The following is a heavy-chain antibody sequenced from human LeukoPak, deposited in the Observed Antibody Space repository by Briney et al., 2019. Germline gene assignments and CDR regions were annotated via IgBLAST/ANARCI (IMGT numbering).Heavy chain of an antibody. D-gene: IGHD1-26*01. V-gene: IGHV3-30*02. J-gene: IGHJ3*02. CDR2: IWYDGSNK. CDR1: GFTFSSYG. Sequence: PGGSLRLSCAASGFTFSSYGMHWVRQAPGKGLEWVAFIWYDGSNKYYADSVKGRFTISRDNSKNTLYLQMNSLRAEDTAVYYCAKDHFSGSYWGAAFDIWGQGTMVTVSS. CDR3: AKDHFSGSYWGAAFDI.